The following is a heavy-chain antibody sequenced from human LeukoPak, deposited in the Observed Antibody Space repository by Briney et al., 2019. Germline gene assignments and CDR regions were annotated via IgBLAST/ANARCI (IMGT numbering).Heavy chain of an antibody. Sequence: NPSEALSLTCTVSGGSISNYHWNWIRQTPGKGLEWIGYIYYRGSPNYNPSLKSRVTISVATSKNQFSLNLNSVTAAETAVYYCTRANVPYHRAPGIEYFHRWGPGTLVTVSS. CDR3: TRANVPYHRAPGIEYFHR. CDR2: IYYRGSP. V-gene: IGHV4-59*01. CDR1: GGSISNYH. D-gene: IGHD1-14*01. J-gene: IGHJ1*01.